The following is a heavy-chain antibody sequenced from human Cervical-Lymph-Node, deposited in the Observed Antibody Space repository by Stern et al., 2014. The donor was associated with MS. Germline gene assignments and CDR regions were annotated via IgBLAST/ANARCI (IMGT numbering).Heavy chain of an antibody. CDR3: ASSPTVTIFGVAAPHYGLNV. J-gene: IGHJ6*02. D-gene: IGHD3-3*01. CDR2: IYYNGSA. Sequence: QLQLQESGPGLVKPSQTLSLTCTVSGGSISSGDSFWTLIRQPPGKGLEWIGYIYYNGSAYYNPALKSRVSISVDTSKNQFSLKLSSVTAADTAVYYCASSPTVTIFGVAAPHYGLNVWGQGTTVTVSS. CDR1: GGSISSGDSF. V-gene: IGHV4-30-4*01.